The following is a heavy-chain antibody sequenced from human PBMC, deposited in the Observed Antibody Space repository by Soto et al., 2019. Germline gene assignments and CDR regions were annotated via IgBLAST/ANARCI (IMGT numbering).Heavy chain of an antibody. V-gene: IGHV4-59*08. D-gene: IGHD1-26*01. Sequence: SETLSLTCTVSGGTISSWYWSWIRQPPGKGLEWIGYIYYSGSTNRNPSLKSRVTISVDTSKNQFSLKLSSVTAADTAVYYCARRYGSAIDYWGQGTLVTVPQ. CDR2: IYYSGST. CDR1: GGTISSWY. CDR3: ARRYGSAIDY. J-gene: IGHJ4*02.